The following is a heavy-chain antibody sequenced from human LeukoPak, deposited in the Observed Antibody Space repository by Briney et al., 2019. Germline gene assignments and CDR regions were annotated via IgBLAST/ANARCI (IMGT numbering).Heavy chain of an antibody. V-gene: IGHV4-34*01. Sequence: GSLRLSCAASGFTFRSYSMNWVRQAPGKGLEWIGEINHSGSTNYNPSLKSRVTISVDTSKNQFSLKLSSVTAADTAVYYCARGRDSSGYYFSALAEYFQHWGQGTLVTVSS. D-gene: IGHD3-22*01. CDR1: GFTFRSYS. CDR3: ARGRDSSGYYFSALAEYFQH. J-gene: IGHJ1*01. CDR2: INHSGST.